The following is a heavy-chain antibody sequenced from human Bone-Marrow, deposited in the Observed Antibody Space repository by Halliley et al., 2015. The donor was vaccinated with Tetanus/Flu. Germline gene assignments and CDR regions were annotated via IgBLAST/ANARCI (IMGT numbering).Heavy chain of an antibody. Sequence: TLSLTCTVSGGSISSYYWSWIRKPPRKGLEWIGYIYYSGSTSYNPSLKSRVTISVDTSKNQFYLNLTSVTAADTAVYYCARNLQTGETDSWGQGSLVTVSS. J-gene: IGHJ4*02. D-gene: IGHD3-16*01. CDR3: ARNLQTGETDS. CDR2: IYYSGST. CDR1: GGSISSYY. V-gene: IGHV4-59*01.